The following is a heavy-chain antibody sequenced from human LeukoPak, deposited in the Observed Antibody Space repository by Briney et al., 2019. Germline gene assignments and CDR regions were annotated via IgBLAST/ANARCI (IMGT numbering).Heavy chain of an antibody. CDR2: FSSGGSA. CDR1: GGSISSSSYY. CDR3: ARKQTGTMYDV. Sequence: SETLSLTCIVPGGSISSSSYYWAWIRPSLGKGLEWIGTFSSGGSAYYNPSLTSRVSISKDTSDNQFSLRLYSVTAADTAVYYCARKQTGTMYDVWGQGTQVTVSS. D-gene: IGHD1-7*01. J-gene: IGHJ4*02. V-gene: IGHV4-39*07.